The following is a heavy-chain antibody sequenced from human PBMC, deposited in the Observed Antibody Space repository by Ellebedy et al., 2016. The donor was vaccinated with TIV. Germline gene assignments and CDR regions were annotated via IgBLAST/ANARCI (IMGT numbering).Heavy chain of an antibody. CDR3: ASRYIDV. J-gene: IGHJ6*03. CDR1: GFTFSSYW. Sequence: GESLKISXAASGFTFSSYWMQWVRQAPGKGLEWVANIKQDGSAKYYVDSVKGRFTISRDNAKNSVYLQMNNLRAEDTAVYYWASRYIDVWGKGTTVTVS. CDR2: IKQDGSAK. V-gene: IGHV3-7*03.